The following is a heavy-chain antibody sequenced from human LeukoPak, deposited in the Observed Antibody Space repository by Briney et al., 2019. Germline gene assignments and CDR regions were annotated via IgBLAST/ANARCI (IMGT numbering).Heavy chain of an antibody. D-gene: IGHD4/OR15-4a*01. CDR2: INWNGGMI. CDR1: GFVYDNYV. Sequence: PGGSLRLSCEASGFVYDNYVMTWVRQVPGKGLEWVCGINWNGGMIVYADSVKGRFTISRDNAKNSLYLQMNSLRVEDTALYYCARREILRGAGKDPPYYMDVWGKAITVIVSS. J-gene: IGHJ6*03. CDR3: ARREILRGAGKDPPYYMDV. V-gene: IGHV3-20*04.